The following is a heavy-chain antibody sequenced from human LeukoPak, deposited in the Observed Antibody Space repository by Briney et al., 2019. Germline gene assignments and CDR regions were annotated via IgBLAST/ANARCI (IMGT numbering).Heavy chain of an antibody. CDR3: IPANRGPSPLSDY. V-gene: IGHV3-23*01. CDR2: ISGSAVST. CDR1: GFTFSSYG. Sequence: PGGTLRLSCAASGFTFSSYGMSWVRQAPGKGLEWVSAISGSAVSTYYADSVKGRFTISRDNSKNTLYLQMNSLRVEDTAVYYCIPANRGPSPLSDYWGQGTLVTVSS. D-gene: IGHD2/OR15-2a*01. J-gene: IGHJ4*02.